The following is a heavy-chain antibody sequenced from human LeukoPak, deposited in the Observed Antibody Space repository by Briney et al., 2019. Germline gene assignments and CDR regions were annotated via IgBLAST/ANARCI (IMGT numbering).Heavy chain of an antibody. CDR1: GFTFSSYA. D-gene: IGHD3-22*01. V-gene: IGHV3-23*01. Sequence: GGSLRLSCAASGFTFSSYAMSWVRQAPGKGLEWVSSISGSGGSTYYAESVKGRFTISRDNSKNTMYLQMNSLRAEDTAVYYCAKAGGSSGYSSLDYWGQGTLLTVSS. CDR2: ISGSGGST. CDR3: AKAGGSSGYSSLDY. J-gene: IGHJ4*02.